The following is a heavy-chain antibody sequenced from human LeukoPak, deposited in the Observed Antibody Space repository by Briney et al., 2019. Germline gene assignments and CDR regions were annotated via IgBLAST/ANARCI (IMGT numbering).Heavy chain of an antibody. J-gene: IGHJ4*02. CDR3: AKSGADHIVGATNFDC. CDR1: GFTFDDYA. CDR2: ISWNSGSI. Sequence: PGGSLRLSCAASGFTFDDYAMHWVRQAPGKGLEWVSGISWNSGSIGYADSVKGRFTISRDNAKNSLYLQMNSLRAEDTALYYCAKSGADHIVGATNFDCWGQGTLVTVSS. D-gene: IGHD1-26*01. V-gene: IGHV3-9*01.